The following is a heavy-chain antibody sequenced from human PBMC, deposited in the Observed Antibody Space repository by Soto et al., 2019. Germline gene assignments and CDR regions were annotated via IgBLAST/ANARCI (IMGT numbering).Heavy chain of an antibody. D-gene: IGHD5-12*01. Sequence: QVQLQESGPGLVKPSETLSLTCTVSGGSISSYYWSWIRQPPGKGLEWIGYIYYSGSTNYNPSLKSRVTVSADTSKSLFSLKLSSVTAADTAVYYCAREGYSGYDFDYYYYYGMDVWGQGTTVTVSS. CDR1: GGSISSYY. CDR2: IYYSGST. V-gene: IGHV4-59*01. J-gene: IGHJ6*02. CDR3: AREGYSGYDFDYYYYYGMDV.